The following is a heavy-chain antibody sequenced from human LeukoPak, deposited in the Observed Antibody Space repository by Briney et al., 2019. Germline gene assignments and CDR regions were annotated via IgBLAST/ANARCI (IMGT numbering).Heavy chain of an antibody. CDR3: ARDGYYDSSGYYPPDY. Sequence: SETLSLTCTVSGGSISSSSYYWGWIRQLPGKGLEWIGSIYYSGSTNYNPSLKSRVTISVDTSKNQFSLKLSSVTAADTAVYYCARDGYYDSSGYYPPDYWGQGTLVTVSS. J-gene: IGHJ4*02. CDR1: GGSISSSSYY. CDR2: IYYSGST. V-gene: IGHV4-39*07. D-gene: IGHD3-22*01.